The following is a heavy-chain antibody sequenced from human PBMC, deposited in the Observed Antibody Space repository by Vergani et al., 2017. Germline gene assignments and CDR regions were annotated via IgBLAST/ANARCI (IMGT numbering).Heavy chain of an antibody. CDR3: ARQGMLTGSFYSY. Sequence: EVQLVQSGAELKKPGASLKISCKASGYRFTDYWIAWVRQLPGKGLEWMGIIFPGDSDTRYGPSFQGQVTISVDKSVSTTFLQWSSLQASDTAIYYCARQGMLTGSFYSYWGQGSLVTVSS. V-gene: IGHV5-51*01. D-gene: IGHD1-1*01. CDR1: GYRFTDYW. CDR2: IFPGDSDT. J-gene: IGHJ4*02.